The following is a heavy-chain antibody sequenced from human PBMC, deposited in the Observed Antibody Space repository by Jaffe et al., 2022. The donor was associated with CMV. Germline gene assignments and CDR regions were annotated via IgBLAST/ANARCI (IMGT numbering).Heavy chain of an antibody. Sequence: QVQLQQWGAGLLKPSETLSLTCAVYGGSFSGYYWSWIRQPPGKGLEWIGEINHSGSTNYNPSLKSRVTISVDTSKNQFSLKLSSVTAADTAVYYCARGDRTYYYDSSGYSSPRYYYYYYMDVWGKGTTVTVSS. V-gene: IGHV4-34*01. J-gene: IGHJ6*03. CDR2: INHSGST. CDR3: ARGDRTYYYDSSGYSSPRYYYYYYMDV. D-gene: IGHD3-22*01. CDR1: GGSFSGYY.